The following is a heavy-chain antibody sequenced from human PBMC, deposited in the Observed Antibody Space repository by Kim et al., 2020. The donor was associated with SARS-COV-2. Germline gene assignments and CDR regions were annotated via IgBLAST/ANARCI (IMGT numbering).Heavy chain of an antibody. V-gene: IGHV1-69*01. CDR2: TA. J-gene: IGHJ4*02. CDR3: ARGTSSAFDY. D-gene: IGHD6-13*01. Sequence: TANNAQKFQGRVTITADESTSTAYMELSSLRSEDTAVYYCARGTSSAFDYWGQGTLVAVSS.